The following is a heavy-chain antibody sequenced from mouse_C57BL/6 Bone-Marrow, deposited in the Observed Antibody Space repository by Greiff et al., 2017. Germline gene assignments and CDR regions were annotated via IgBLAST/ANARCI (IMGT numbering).Heavy chain of an antibody. Sequence: QVQLKQSGAELVRPGTSVKMSCKASGYTFTNYWIGWAKQRPGHGLEWIGDIYPGGGYTNYNEKFKGKATLTADKSSSTAYMQFSSLTSEDSAIYYCAVYYSNYWYFDVWGTGTTVTVSS. CDR2: IYPGGGYT. D-gene: IGHD2-5*01. V-gene: IGHV1-63*01. CDR1: GYTFTNYW. J-gene: IGHJ1*03. CDR3: AVYYSNYWYFDV.